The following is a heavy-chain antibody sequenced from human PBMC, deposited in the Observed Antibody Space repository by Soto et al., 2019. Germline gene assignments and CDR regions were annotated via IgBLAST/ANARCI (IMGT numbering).Heavy chain of an antibody. CDR3: ARDGVDGEYGV. CDR2: IYYSGST. Sequence: QVQLQESGPGLVKPSQTLSLTCTVSGGSISSGGYYWSWIRQHPGKGLEWLGSIYYSGSTYNNPSLKSRVTISVDPSKNQISLKLSAVTASDTAVYYCARDGVDGEYGVWGQGTLVTVSS. CDR1: GGSISSGGYY. V-gene: IGHV4-31*03. D-gene: IGHD4-17*01. J-gene: IGHJ4*02.